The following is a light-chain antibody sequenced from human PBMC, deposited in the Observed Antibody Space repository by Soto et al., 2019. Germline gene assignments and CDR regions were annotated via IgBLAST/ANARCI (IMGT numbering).Light chain of an antibody. J-gene: IGLJ2*01. Sequence: QTVVTQEPSLTVSPGGTVTLTCASSTGAVTSGYYPNWFQQKPGQAPRELIYSKSNKHSWTPARFSVSLLGGKAALTLSGVQPEDEAGYYCLLYYGGAQQGVFGGGTKLTVL. CDR1: TGAVTSGYY. CDR3: LLYYGGAQQGV. V-gene: IGLV7-43*01. CDR2: SKS.